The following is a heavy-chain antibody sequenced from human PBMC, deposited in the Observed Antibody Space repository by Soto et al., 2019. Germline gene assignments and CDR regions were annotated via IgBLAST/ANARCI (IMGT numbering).Heavy chain of an antibody. CDR2: IIPILGIA. J-gene: IGHJ6*03. D-gene: IGHD2-21*01. CDR1: GGTFSSYT. Sequence: QVQLVQSGAEVKKPGSSVKVSCKASGGTFSSYTISWVRQAPGQGREWMGRIIPILGIANYAQKFQGRVTSTADKSMSTDYMKLSSLTSEDTAVYYCAIEALGEGPYYLYYYMDVWGIGTTVTVSS. V-gene: IGHV1-69*08. CDR3: AIEALGEGPYYLYYYMDV.